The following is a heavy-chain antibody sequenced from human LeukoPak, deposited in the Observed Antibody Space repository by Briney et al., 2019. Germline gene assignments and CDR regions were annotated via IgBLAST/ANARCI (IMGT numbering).Heavy chain of an antibody. CDR1: GYTFTSYD. Sequence: GASVKVSCKASGYTFTSYDINWVRQATGQGLEWMGWMNPNSGNTGYAQKFQGRVTITRNTSISTACMELSSLKASDTAMYYCASSLEMATIYYWGQGTLVTVSS. CDR2: MNPNSGNT. V-gene: IGHV1-8*03. J-gene: IGHJ4*02. D-gene: IGHD5-24*01. CDR3: ASSLEMATIYY.